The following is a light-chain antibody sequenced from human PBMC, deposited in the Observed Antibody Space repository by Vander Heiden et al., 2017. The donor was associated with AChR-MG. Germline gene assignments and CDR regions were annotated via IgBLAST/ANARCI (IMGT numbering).Light chain of an antibody. CDR3: QQRSSWPLT. V-gene: IGKV3-11*01. CDR1: QGVGSY. CDR2: DAS. Sequence: PGERATLSCRASQGVGSYLAWFQQKPGQAPRLVISDASNRATDIPARFSGSGSGTDFTITISSLEPEDFAVYYCQQRSSWPLTFGGGTKVESK. J-gene: IGKJ4*01.